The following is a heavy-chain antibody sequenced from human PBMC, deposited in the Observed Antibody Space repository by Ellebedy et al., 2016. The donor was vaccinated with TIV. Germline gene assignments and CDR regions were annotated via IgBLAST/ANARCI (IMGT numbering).Heavy chain of an antibody. Sequence: AASVKVSCKASGYTFTGYYINWVRQAPGQGLEWMGWMYPKRGTTRYAQKFQGRVTMTSYTSISTAYMELTNLRPDDTAIYYCARVGADDLWGQGTLITVSS. V-gene: IGHV1-2*02. CDR2: MYPKRGTT. D-gene: IGHD6-13*01. CDR1: GYTFTGYY. J-gene: IGHJ4*02. CDR3: ARVGADDL.